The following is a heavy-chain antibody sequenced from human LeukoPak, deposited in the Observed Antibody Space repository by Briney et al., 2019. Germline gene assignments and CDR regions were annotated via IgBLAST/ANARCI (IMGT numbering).Heavy chain of an antibody. CDR3: ARGDTYYYDSSGYYSPQWGWVDY. CDR1: GYTFTSYD. D-gene: IGHD3-22*01. J-gene: IGHJ4*02. Sequence: ASVKDSCKASGYTFTSYDINWVRQATGQGLEWMGWMNPNSGNTGYAQKFQGRVTMTRNTSISTAYMELSSLRSEDTAVYYCARGDTYYYDSSGYYSPQWGWVDYWGQGTLVTVSS. CDR2: MNPNSGNT. V-gene: IGHV1-8*01.